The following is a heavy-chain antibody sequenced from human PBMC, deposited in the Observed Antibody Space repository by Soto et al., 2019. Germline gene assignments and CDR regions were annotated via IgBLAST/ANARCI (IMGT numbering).Heavy chain of an antibody. CDR1: GSTFDDYA. CDR2: ISWNSGSI. D-gene: IGHD6-13*01. CDR3: AKGEGAKYSSSWGYYYGMDV. Sequence: PGGSLRLSCAASGSTFDDYAMHWVRQAPGKGLEWVSGISWNSGSIGYADSVKGRFTISRDNAKNSLYLQMNSLRAEDTALYYCAKGEGAKYSSSWGYYYGMDVWGQGTTVTVSS. J-gene: IGHJ6*02. V-gene: IGHV3-9*01.